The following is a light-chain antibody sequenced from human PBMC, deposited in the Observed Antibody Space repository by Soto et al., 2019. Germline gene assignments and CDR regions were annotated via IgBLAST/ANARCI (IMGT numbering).Light chain of an antibody. Sequence: QSALTQPRSVSGSHGQSVTISCTGTSSDVGDYNFVSWYQHHPGKAPKLMIYDVSKRPSGVPDRFSGSKSGSTASLTISGLQAEDEADSYCCSYAGSYTLVFGGGTKVTVL. CDR2: DVS. CDR1: SSDVGDYNF. J-gene: IGLJ3*02. V-gene: IGLV2-11*01. CDR3: CSYAGSYTLV.